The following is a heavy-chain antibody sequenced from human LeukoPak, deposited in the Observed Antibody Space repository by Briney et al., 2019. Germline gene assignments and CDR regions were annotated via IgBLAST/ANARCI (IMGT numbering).Heavy chain of an antibody. CDR1: GGSFSGYY. J-gene: IGHJ4*02. CDR3: ARVSSRRLPPTYYYDRRNYSDY. V-gene: IGHV4-34*01. Sequence: PSETLSLTCAVYGGSFSGYYWSWIRQPPGKGLEWIGEINHSGSTSYSPSLKSRVTISVDTSKNQFSLKLSSVTAADTAVYYCARVSSRRLPPTYYYDRRNYSDYWGQGTLVTVSS. CDR2: INHSGST. D-gene: IGHD3-22*01.